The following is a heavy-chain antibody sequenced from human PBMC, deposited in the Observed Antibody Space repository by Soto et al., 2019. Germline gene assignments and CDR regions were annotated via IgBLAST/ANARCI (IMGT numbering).Heavy chain of an antibody. J-gene: IGHJ4*02. CDR2: IYTSGST. D-gene: IGHD3-10*01. CDR1: GGSISSYY. CDR3: ASTTMVRGVMFWDY. V-gene: IGHV4-4*07. Sequence: SLTCTVSGGSISSYYWSWIRQPAGKGLEWIGRIYTSGSTNYNPSLKSRVTMSVDTSKNQFSLKLSSVTAADTAVYYCASTTMVRGVMFWDYWGQGTLVTVSS.